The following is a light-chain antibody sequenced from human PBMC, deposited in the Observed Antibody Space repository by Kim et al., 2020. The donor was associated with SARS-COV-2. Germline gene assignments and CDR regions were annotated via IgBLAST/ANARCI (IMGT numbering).Light chain of an antibody. J-gene: IGKJ4*01. Sequence: DIQMTQSPSSLAASVGDRVTIGCRASQSISTYLNWYQQKPGKAPKLLIYGASTLQSGVPSRFSGSGSGTDFILTISSLQPEDFATYYFQQSHSTPLLTFGGGTKVDIK. V-gene: IGKV1-39*01. CDR2: GAS. CDR1: QSISTY. CDR3: QQSHSTPLLT.